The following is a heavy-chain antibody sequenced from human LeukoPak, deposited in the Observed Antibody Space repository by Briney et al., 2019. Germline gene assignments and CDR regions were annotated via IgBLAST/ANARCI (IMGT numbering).Heavy chain of an antibody. V-gene: IGHV4-59*12. CDR3: ARLWFGELVTDS. D-gene: IGHD3-10*01. CDR1: GGSISTYY. Sequence: SETQSLTCTVSGGSISTYYWSWIRQPPGKGLEWIGYIYHSGSTNYNPSLKSRVTISVDTSKNQFSLKLRSVTAADTAVYYCARLWFGELVTDSWGQGTLVTVSS. CDR2: IYHSGST. J-gene: IGHJ4*02.